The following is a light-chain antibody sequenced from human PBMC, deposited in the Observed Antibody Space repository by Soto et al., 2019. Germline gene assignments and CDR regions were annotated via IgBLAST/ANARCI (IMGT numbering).Light chain of an antibody. CDR3: QQYGSSPLT. CDR1: QTVRNNY. Sequence: DIVLTQSPGTLSLSPGERATLSCRASQTVRNNYLAWYQQKPGQAPRLLIYDASSRATGIPDRFSGSGSGTDFTLTISRLEPEDFAVYYCQQYGSSPLTFGGGTKVDI. J-gene: IGKJ4*01. CDR2: DAS. V-gene: IGKV3-20*01.